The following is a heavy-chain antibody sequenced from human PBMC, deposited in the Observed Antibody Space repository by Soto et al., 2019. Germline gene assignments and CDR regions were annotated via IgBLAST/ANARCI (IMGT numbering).Heavy chain of an antibody. Sequence: PSETLSLTCTVPGGSISSYYWSWIRQPAGKGLEWIGRIYTSGSTNYNPSLKSRVTMSVDTSKNQFSLKLSSVTAADTAVYYCARGASGVPPYYYYGMDVWGQGTTVTVSS. J-gene: IGHJ6*02. D-gene: IGHD3-10*01. CDR1: GGSISSYY. V-gene: IGHV4-4*07. CDR3: ARGASGVPPYYYYGMDV. CDR2: IYTSGST.